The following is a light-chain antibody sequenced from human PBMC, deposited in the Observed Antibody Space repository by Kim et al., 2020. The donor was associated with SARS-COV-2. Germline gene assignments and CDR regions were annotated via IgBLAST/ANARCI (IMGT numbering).Light chain of an antibody. CDR2: YDS. Sequence: SYELTQPPSVSVAPGQTARITCGGNNIGSKSVHRYQQKPGQAPVLVIYYDSDRPSGIPERFSGSNSGNTATLTISRVEAGDEADYYCQVWDSSSDWVFGGGTQLTVL. CDR1: NIGSKS. CDR3: QVWDSSSDWV. V-gene: IGLV3-21*04. J-gene: IGLJ3*02.